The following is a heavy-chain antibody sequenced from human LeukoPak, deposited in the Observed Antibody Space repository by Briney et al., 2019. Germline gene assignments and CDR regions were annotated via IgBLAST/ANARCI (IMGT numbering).Heavy chain of an antibody. V-gene: IGHV4-34*01. D-gene: IGHD2-2*01. Sequence: SETLSLTCAVYGGSFSGYYWSWIRQPPGKGLEWIGEINHSGSTNYNPSLKSRVTISVDTSKNRFSLKLSSVTAADTAVYYCARVPAGFDYWGQGTLVTVSS. CDR1: GGSFSGYY. J-gene: IGHJ4*02. CDR3: ARVPAGFDY. CDR2: INHSGST.